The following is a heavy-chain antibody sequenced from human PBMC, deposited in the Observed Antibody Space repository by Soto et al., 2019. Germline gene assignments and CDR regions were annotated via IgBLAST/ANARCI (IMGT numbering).Heavy chain of an antibody. CDR3: ARDVGDIVVVVAHHRNPYAI. J-gene: IGHJ3*02. Sequence: GGSVGLSCAASGVTFSSYSMNWVRQAPGKGLEWVSSISSSSSYIYYADSVKGRFTISRDNAKNSLYLQMNSLRAEDTAVYYCARDVGDIVVVVAHHRNPYAIWGQGTIDLVSS. D-gene: IGHD2-15*01. CDR2: ISSSSSYI. CDR1: GVTFSSYS. V-gene: IGHV3-21*01.